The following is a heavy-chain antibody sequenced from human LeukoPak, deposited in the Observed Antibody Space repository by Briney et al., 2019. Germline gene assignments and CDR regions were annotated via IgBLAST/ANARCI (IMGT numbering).Heavy chain of an antibody. D-gene: IGHD4-23*01. CDR3: ARRWRGYYYMDV. J-gene: IGHJ6*03. CDR2: IYYNGST. Sequence: PGGSLRLSCAASGFTFSSYSMNWIRQPPGKGLEWIGYIYYNGSTNYNASLKSRVTISVATSRNQFSLKLSSVTAADTAVYYCARRWRGYYYMDVWGKGTTVSVSS. V-gene: IGHV4-59*01. CDR1: GFTFSSYS.